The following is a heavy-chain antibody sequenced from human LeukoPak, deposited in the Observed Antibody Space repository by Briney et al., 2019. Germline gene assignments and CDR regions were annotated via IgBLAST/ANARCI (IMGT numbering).Heavy chain of an antibody. Sequence: GGSLRLSCEASGFTFSSNAMSWVRQAPGKGVEGVSGICSDVGTHYSDCVMGGGTISRDKCKNRKYLQMKSVRTEDTAVYYCAKDLIGWSFDYWGQGTLVTVSS. CDR2: ICSDVGT. CDR3: AKDLIGWSFDY. CDR1: GFTFSSNA. J-gene: IGHJ4*02. D-gene: IGHD2-15*01. V-gene: IGHV3-23*01.